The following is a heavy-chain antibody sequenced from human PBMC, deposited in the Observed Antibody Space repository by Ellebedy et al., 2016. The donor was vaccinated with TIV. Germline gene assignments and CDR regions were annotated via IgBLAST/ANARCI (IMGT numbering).Heavy chain of an antibody. CDR3: ARAVGTSGTGAPY. CDR1: GFTFSSYS. J-gene: IGHJ4*02. D-gene: IGHD3-10*01. CDR2: ISISSSDI. Sequence: GESLKISCTASGFTFSSYSMSWVRQAPGKGLEWVSYISISSSDIFYADSVEGRFTISRDNAKNSLYLQMNSLRDEDTAVYYCARAVGTSGTGAPYWGQGTLVSVSS. V-gene: IGHV3-48*02.